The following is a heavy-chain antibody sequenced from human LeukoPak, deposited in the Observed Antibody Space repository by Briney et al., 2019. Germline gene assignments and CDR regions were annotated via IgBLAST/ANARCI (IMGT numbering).Heavy chain of an antibody. CDR3: ATDGPMTTGYGMDV. CDR2: FDPEDGET. Sequence: ASVKVSCKVSGYTLTELSMHWVRQAPGKGLEWMGGFDPEDGETTYAQKFQGRVTMTEDTSTDTAYMELSSLRSEDTAVYYCATDGPMTTGYGMDVWGQGTTVTVSS. CDR1: GYTLTELS. D-gene: IGHD4-17*01. V-gene: IGHV1-24*01. J-gene: IGHJ6*02.